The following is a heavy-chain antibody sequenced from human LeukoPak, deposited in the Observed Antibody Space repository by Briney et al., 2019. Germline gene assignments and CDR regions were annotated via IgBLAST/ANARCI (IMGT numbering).Heavy chain of an antibody. D-gene: IGHD3-3*01. V-gene: IGHV3-9*01. CDR2: ISWNSGSI. J-gene: IGHJ4*02. CDR1: GFTFDDYA. Sequence: GRSLRLSCAASGFTFDDYAMHWVRQAPGKGLEWVSGISWNSGSISYADSVKGRFTISRDNAKNSLYLQMNSLRAEDTALYYCAKEGVALDYWGQGTLVTVSS. CDR3: AKEGVALDY.